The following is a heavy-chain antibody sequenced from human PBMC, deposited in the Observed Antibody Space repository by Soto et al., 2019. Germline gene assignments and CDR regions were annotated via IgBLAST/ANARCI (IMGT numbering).Heavy chain of an antibody. J-gene: IGHJ6*02. CDR2: IIPLFGTT. D-gene: IGHD3-10*01. CDR3: AAELGFGKLSVV. V-gene: IGHV1-69*01. Sequence: QVQVVQSGVEVRRPGSSVKVSCKASGDTFKNCVISWVRQAPGQGLVWMGGIIPLFGTTDFAQRFQGRLTITTYESTTTAYMKMSRLRSEDTATYYCAAELGFGKLSVVRGQGTSVIVSS. CDR1: GDTFKNCV.